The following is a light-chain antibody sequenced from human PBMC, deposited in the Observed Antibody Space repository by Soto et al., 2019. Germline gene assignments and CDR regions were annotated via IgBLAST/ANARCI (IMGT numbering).Light chain of an antibody. J-gene: IGKJ4*01. CDR2: GAF. CDR3: QQYKNSPPLT. V-gene: IGKV3-15*01. CDR1: QSVSYN. Sequence: EIVMTQSPATLSVSPGETATLSCRASQSVSYNLAWYQQKPGQGPRLLIYGAFTRATGIPARFSGSGSGTDFTLTISRLQSEDFAVYYCQQYKNSPPLTFGGGTKVEIK.